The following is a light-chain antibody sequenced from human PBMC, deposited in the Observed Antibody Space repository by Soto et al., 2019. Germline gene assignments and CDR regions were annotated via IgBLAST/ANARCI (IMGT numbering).Light chain of an antibody. CDR2: GAS. Sequence: EIVLSQSPGTLSLSPGETATLSCRASQSVGSSYLAWYQQKPGQAPRLLMYGASSRATGIPDRFSGTGSGIDFTLTISRLEPEDFAVYYCQQYSTSFTFGGGTKVEIK. V-gene: IGKV3-20*01. J-gene: IGKJ4*01. CDR3: QQYSTSFT. CDR1: QSVGSSY.